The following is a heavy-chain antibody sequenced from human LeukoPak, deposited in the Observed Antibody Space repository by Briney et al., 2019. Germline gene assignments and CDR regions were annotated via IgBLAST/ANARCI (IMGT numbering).Heavy chain of an antibody. D-gene: IGHD2-8*02. Sequence: PSETLSLTCTVSGGSSSSYYWSWIRQPPGKGLEWIGYIYYSGSTNYNPSLKSRVTISVDTSKNQFSLKLSSVTAADTAVYYCARRWWGVPDIWGQGTMVTVSS. V-gene: IGHV4-59*01. CDR1: GGSSSSYY. J-gene: IGHJ3*02. CDR3: ARRWWGVPDI. CDR2: IYYSGST.